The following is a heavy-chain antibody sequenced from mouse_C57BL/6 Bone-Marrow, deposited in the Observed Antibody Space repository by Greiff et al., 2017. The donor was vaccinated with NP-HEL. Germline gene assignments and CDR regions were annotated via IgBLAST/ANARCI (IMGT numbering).Heavy chain of an antibody. CDR3: ARKAADYDALDY. Sequence: VQLQQSGPELVKPGASVKIPCKASGYTFTDYNMDWVKQSHGKSLEWIGDINPNNGGTIYNQKFKGKATLTVDKSSSTAYMELRSLTSEDTAVYYCARKAADYDALDYWGQGTTLTVSS. D-gene: IGHD2-4*01. CDR2: INPNNGGT. J-gene: IGHJ2*01. V-gene: IGHV1-18*01. CDR1: GYTFTDYN.